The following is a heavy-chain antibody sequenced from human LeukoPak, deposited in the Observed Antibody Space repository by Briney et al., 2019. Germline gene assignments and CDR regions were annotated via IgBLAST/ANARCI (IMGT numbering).Heavy chain of an antibody. CDR3: GKDQEVFSSSVVTH. CDR1: GFSFSSYA. CDR2: IWYDGNNK. Sequence: SGGSLRLSCAASGFSFSSYAMHWVRQAPGKGLDWVAVIWYDGNNKYYAESVKGRLTIARDNSENTLYLQMNSLRADDTAVYYCGKDQEVFSSSVVTHWGQGTLVTVSS. V-gene: IGHV3-33*03. J-gene: IGHJ4*02. D-gene: IGHD3-3*02.